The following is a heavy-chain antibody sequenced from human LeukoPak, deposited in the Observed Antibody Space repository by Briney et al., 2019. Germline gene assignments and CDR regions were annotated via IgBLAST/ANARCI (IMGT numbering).Heavy chain of an antibody. CDR2: ISSNGGTT. V-gene: IGHV3-64*01. D-gene: IGHD1-26*01. Sequence: GXGXXYFSAISSNGGTTYHANSVKGRFTISRDNSKNTLYLQMGSLRPEDMAVYYCARDLGVAGALDYWGQGTLVTVSS. CDR3: ARDLGVAGALDY. J-gene: IGHJ4*01.